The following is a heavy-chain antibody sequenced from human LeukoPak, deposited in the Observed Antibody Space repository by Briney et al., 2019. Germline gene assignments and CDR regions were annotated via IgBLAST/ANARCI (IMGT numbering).Heavy chain of an antibody. CDR1: GDRFTCYW. CDR3: GRRPLGSQNYFDF. V-gene: IGHV5-51*01. CDR2: VFPGNCDT. Sequence: PGESLKISCTASGDRFTCYWIAWGREMGGKGLEWIGIVFPGNCDTRYSTSFQGQVTISVDRSTRAAYVQCSRRHDANTGLYFGGRRPLGSQNYFDFWGQGTRVTVFS. J-gene: IGHJ4*02.